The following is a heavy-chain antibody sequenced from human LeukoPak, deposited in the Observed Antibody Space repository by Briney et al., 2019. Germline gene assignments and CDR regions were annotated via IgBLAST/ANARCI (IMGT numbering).Heavy chain of an antibody. V-gene: IGHV1-69*02. CDR1: GGTFSAYP. CDR3: AVFYYYASGSFVDY. Sequence: SVKVSCKASGGTFSAYPISWVRQAPGQGLEWMGRIIPIPDIANYAEKFQGRVTITADKSTSTVYMELSSLRSEDAAIYYCAVFYYYASGSFVDYWGQGTLVTVSS. J-gene: IGHJ4*02. D-gene: IGHD3-10*01. CDR2: IIPIPDIA.